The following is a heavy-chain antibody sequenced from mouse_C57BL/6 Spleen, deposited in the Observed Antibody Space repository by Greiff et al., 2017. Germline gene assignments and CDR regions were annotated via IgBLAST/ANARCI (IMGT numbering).Heavy chain of an antibody. V-gene: IGHV7-3*01. CDR3: ARSPVITTAWYFEV. J-gene: IGHJ1*03. CDR2: IRNKANGYTT. CDR1: GFTFTDYY. Sequence: EVMLVESGGGLVQPGGSLSLSCAASGFTFTDYYMSWVRQPPGKALEWLGFIRNKANGYTTEYSASVKGRFTISRDNSQSILYLQMNALRAEDSATYYCARSPVITTAWYFEVWGTGTTVTVSS. D-gene: IGHD1-1*01.